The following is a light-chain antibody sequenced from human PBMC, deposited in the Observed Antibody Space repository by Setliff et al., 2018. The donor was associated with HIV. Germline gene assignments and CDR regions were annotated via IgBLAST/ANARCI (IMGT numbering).Light chain of an antibody. CDR2: GNT. V-gene: IGLV1-40*01. J-gene: IGLJ1*01. Sequence: QSVLTQPPSVSGAPGQRVAISCTGSSSNIGSNYDVHWYRHLPGTAPKLLISGNTNRPSGVPDRFSGSKSGTAASLAITGLQAEDEADYYCQSYDNSLSALVFGTGTKVTVL. CDR3: QSYDNSLSALV. CDR1: SSNIGSNYD.